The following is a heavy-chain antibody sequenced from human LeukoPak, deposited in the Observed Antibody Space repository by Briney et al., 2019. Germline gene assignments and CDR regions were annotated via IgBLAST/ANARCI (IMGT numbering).Heavy chain of an antibody. CDR2: ISDSGGSR. D-gene: IGHD6-13*01. CDR3: AKGPKKQMVGSRGYYFDF. J-gene: IGHJ4*02. Sequence: GGSLRLSCAASGFTFSSYWMSWVRQAPGKGLEWVSGISDSGGSRHFADSVKGRFTISRDNSKNSLYLQMNSLRAEDTAVYYCAKGPKKQMVGSRGYYFDFWGQGTLVTVSS. V-gene: IGHV3-23*01. CDR1: GFTFSSYW.